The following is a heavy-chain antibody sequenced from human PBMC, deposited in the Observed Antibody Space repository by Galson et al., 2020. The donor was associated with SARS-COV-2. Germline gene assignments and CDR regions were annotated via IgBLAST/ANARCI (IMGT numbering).Heavy chain of an antibody. CDR2: ISWDGGST. D-gene: IGHD6-13*01. Sequence: GGSLRLSCAASGFTFDDYAMHWVRQAPGKGLEWVSLISWDGGSTYYADSVKGRFTISRDNSKNSLYLQMNSLRAEDTALYYCAKVSAAGTSPTMYYFDYWGQGTLVTVSS. CDR1: GFTFDDYA. CDR3: AKVSAAGTSPTMYYFDY. J-gene: IGHJ4*02. V-gene: IGHV3-43D*03.